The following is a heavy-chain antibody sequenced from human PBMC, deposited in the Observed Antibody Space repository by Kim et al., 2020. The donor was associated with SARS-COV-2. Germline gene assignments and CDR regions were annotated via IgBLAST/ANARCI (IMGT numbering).Heavy chain of an antibody. CDR2: IKQDGSET. J-gene: IGHJ4*01. CDR3: ARGAWSCEC. CDR1: GFIFSSYW. Sequence: GGSLRLSCVASGFIFSSYWMTWVRQLPGRGLEWVANIKQDGSETYYADSVKGRFTISRSNAENSLYLQINSLRVEDTAVYFCARGAWSCECRGHLTLV. D-gene: IGHD6-19*01. V-gene: IGHV3-7*01.